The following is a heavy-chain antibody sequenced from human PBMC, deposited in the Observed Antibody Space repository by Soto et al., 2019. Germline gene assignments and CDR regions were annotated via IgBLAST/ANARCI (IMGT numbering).Heavy chain of an antibody. D-gene: IGHD3-3*01. Sequence: QVQLVESGGGVVQPGRSLRLSCAASGFTFSSYGMHWVRQAPGKGLEWVAVISYDGSNKYYADSVKGRFTISRDNSKNTLYLQMNSLRAEDTAVYYCATHRKPDYDFWSGCRYGMDVWGQGTTVTVSS. CDR3: ATHRKPDYDFWSGCRYGMDV. CDR1: GFTFSSYG. CDR2: ISYDGSNK. V-gene: IGHV3-30*03. J-gene: IGHJ6*02.